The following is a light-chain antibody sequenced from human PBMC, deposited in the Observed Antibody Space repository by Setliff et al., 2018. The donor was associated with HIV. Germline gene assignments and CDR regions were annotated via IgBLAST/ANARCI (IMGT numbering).Light chain of an antibody. CDR3: SSYAGSYTFV. V-gene: IGLV2-11*01. J-gene: IGLJ1*01. CDR1: SSDVGGYNY. CDR2: DVS. Sequence: QSVLTQPRSVSGSPGQSVIISCTGTSSDVGGYNYVSWYQQHPGKAPKLMIYDVSKRPSGVPDRFSGSKSGNTASLTISGLQAEDEADYYCSSYAGSYTFVFGTGTKVTV.